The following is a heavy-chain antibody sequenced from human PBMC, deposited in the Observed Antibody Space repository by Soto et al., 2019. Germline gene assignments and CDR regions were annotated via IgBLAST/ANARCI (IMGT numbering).Heavy chain of an antibody. Sequence: EVQLLESGGGLVQPGGSLRLSCAASGFTFSSYAMSWVRQAPGKGLEWGSAISGSGGSTYYADSVKGRVTISTDKSKNTRYLQMNSLRAEDTAVYYCATDRPRRYGSGSYNYWGQGTLVTVSS. CDR1: GFTFSSYA. V-gene: IGHV3-23*01. D-gene: IGHD3-10*01. J-gene: IGHJ4*02. CDR2: ISGSGGST. CDR3: ATDRPRRYGSGSYNY.